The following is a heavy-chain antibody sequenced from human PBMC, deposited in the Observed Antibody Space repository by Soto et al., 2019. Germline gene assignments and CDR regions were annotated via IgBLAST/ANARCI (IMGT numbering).Heavy chain of an antibody. Sequence: SVKVSCKASGGTFSSYTVSWLRQAPGQGLEWMGGIIPDFGTTNYAQRFQGRITITANESPNTAFMELSTLRSDDTAVYYCARSHSTTPVAVAGPDFYCGLWGRGTLGAVSS. D-gene: IGHD6-19*01. CDR3: ARSHSTTPVAVAGPDFYCGL. CDR1: GGTFSSYT. CDR2: IIPDFGTT. J-gene: IGHJ4*02. V-gene: IGHV1-69*13.